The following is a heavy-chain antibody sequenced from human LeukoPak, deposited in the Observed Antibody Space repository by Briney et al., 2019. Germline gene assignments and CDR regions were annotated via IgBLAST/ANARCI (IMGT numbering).Heavy chain of an antibody. Sequence: QTGGSLRLSCAASGFTFSSYAMSWLRQAPGKGLEWVSAISGSGGSTYYADSVKGRFTISRDNSKNTLYRQMNCLRAEDTAVYYCAKSILSLRILKTDGMDVWGQGTTVTVS. CDR2: ISGSGGST. J-gene: IGHJ6*02. D-gene: IGHD1-1*01. CDR3: AKSILSLRILKTDGMDV. V-gene: IGHV3-23*01. CDR1: GFTFSSYA.